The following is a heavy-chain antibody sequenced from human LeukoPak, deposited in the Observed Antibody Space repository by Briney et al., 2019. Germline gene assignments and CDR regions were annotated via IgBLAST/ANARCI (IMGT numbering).Heavy chain of an antibody. CDR1: GFTFSSYA. V-gene: IGHV3-30*04. CDR3: ARPHQPTWLQLWSPSYYYGMDV. J-gene: IGHJ6*02. D-gene: IGHD5-18*01. CDR2: ISHDGSNK. Sequence: PGGSLRLSCAASGFTFSSYAMHWVRQAPGKGLEWVAVISHDGSNKYYADSVKGRFTISRDNSKNTLYLQMNSLRAEDTAVYYCARPHQPTWLQLWSPSYYYGMDVWGQGTTVTVSS.